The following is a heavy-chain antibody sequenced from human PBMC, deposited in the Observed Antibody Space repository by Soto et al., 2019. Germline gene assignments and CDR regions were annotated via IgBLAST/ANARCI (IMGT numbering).Heavy chain of an antibody. CDR3: ARLAAVTPPYYFDY. J-gene: IGHJ4*02. CDR2: INPSGGNT. D-gene: IGHD4-17*01. V-gene: IGHV1-46*01. Sequence: SVKVSCQSSGYTFMSYYIHWVRQAPGQGLEWMGVINPSGGNTVYAQKFQGRVTMTRDTSTSTVYMELSSLRFEDTAVYYCARLAAVTPPYYFDYWGQGTQVTVSS. CDR1: GYTFMSYY.